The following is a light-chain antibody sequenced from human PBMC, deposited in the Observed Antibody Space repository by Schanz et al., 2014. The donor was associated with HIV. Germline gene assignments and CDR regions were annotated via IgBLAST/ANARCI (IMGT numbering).Light chain of an antibody. CDR3: AGWDDSLNVWV. Sequence: QSVVTQPPSASGTPGQRVTISCSGSGSNIGTNSVNWYQQLPGTGPKLLIYATYNRPSGVPDRFSGSGSGTSASLAISGLQSEDEADYYCAGWDDSLNVWVFGGGTKLTVL. CDR1: GSNIGTNS. V-gene: IGLV1-44*01. J-gene: IGLJ3*02. CDR2: ATY.